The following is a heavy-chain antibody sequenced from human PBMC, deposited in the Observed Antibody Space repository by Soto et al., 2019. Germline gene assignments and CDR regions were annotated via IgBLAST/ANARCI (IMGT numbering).Heavy chain of an antibody. D-gene: IGHD2-2*02. CDR2: VNPKSGNT. V-gene: IGHV1-8*01. CDR3: TRPYCDTTSCFTDWFDP. CDR1: GYSFTNYD. Sequence: ASVKVSCKASGYSFTNYDITWVRQAAGQGLEWMGRVNPKSGNTDYAQKFRGRVTMTTNTSISTAYLQLSALTSEYTAVYYCTRPYCDTTSCFTDWFDPWGQGTLVTVSS. J-gene: IGHJ5*02.